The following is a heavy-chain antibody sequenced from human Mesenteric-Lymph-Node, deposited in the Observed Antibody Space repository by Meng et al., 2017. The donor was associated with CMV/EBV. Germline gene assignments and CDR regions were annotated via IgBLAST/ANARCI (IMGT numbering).Heavy chain of an antibody. CDR1: GGSFSGYY. Sequence: QGQLHKWGAGLLKPSETLSVTCAVYGGSFSGYYWNWIRQSPEKGLEWIGEINHSGSTTYTPSFTSRIIISVDTSTNQISLNMSSVTAADTAVYYCARGSSYDILTGYFDYWGQGALVTVSS. D-gene: IGHD3-9*01. CDR3: ARGSSYDILTGYFDY. V-gene: IGHV4-34*01. J-gene: IGHJ4*02. CDR2: INHSGST.